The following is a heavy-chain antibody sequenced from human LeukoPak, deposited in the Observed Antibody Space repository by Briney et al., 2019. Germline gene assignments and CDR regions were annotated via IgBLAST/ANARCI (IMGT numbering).Heavy chain of an antibody. CDR1: GFTFSSYG. D-gene: IGHD3-16*01. CDR3: ARVRWGGLYYFDY. V-gene: IGHV3-30*02. J-gene: IGHJ4*02. CDR2: IRYDGSNK. Sequence: GGSLRLSCAASGFTFSSYGMHWVRQAPGKGLEWVAFIRYDGSNKYYVGSVKGRFIISRDNSKNTLYLQMNSLRAEDTAVYYCARVRWGGLYYFDYWGQGTLVTVSS.